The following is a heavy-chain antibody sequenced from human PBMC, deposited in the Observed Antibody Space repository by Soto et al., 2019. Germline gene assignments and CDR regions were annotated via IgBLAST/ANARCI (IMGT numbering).Heavy chain of an antibody. D-gene: IGHD3-10*02. J-gene: IGHJ3*02. CDR1: GGSISSGGYS. V-gene: IGHV4-30-2*01. CDR3: ARVDYVEDAFDI. Sequence: QLQLQESGSGLVKPSQTLSLTCAVSGGSISSGGYSWSWIRQPPGKGLEWIGYIYHSGSTYYNPSLKSRVTLSVDRAKNQFSLKLSSVTAADTAVYYCARVDYVEDAFDIWGQGTMVTVSS. CDR2: IYHSGST.